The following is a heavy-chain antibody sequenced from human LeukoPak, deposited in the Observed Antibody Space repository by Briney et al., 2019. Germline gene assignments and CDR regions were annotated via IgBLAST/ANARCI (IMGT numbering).Heavy chain of an antibody. CDR3: ASSGWYGSFDY. V-gene: IGHV4-34*01. J-gene: IGHJ4*02. CDR2: INHSGST. D-gene: IGHD6-13*01. CDR1: GGSFSGYY. Sequence: PSETLSLTCAVYGGSFSGYYWSWIRQPPGKGLEWIGEINHSGSTNYNPSLKSRVPISVDTSKNQFSLKLSSVTAADTAVYYCASSGWYGSFDYWGQGPLVPVSS.